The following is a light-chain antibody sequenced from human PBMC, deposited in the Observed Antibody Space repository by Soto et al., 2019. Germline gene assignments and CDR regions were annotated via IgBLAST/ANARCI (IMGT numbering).Light chain of an antibody. V-gene: IGLV2-14*01. CDR1: SSDIGVYNY. Sequence: QSALTQAACVSGCPGQSITFSCTGTSSDIGVYNYVSWYQQHPGKAPKLMIYEVNNRPSGVSNRFSGSKSGNTASLTISGLQAEDEADYYCSSYTTSNTYVFGTGTKVTVL. CDR2: EVN. CDR3: SSYTTSNTYV. J-gene: IGLJ1*01.